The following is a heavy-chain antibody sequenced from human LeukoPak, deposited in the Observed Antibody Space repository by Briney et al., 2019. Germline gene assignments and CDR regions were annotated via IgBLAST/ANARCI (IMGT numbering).Heavy chain of an antibody. Sequence: QPGGSLRLSCAASGFTFSNDAMRWVRPAPGKGLEWVSIIGGTRYSTYYADSVRGRFTISRDNSKNTLYLQMNSLRAEDTAVYYCAKQGESKTKNFDYWGQGTLVTVSS. CDR1: GFTFSNDA. CDR2: IGGTRYST. CDR3: AKQGESKTKNFDY. D-gene: IGHD1-7*01. J-gene: IGHJ4*02. V-gene: IGHV3-23*01.